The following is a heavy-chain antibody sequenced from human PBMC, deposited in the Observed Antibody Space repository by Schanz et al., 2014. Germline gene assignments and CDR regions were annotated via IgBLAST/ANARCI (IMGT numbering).Heavy chain of an antibody. D-gene: IGHD2-21*01. V-gene: IGHV3-30*18. CDR3: AKGQLLSYYFDY. J-gene: IGHJ4*02. CDR2: ISYHGSER. Sequence: QVQLVESGGGVVQPGRSLRLSCAGSGFSFSDYGMHWVRQAPGRGLEWVAVISYHGSERYYADSVKGRFTISRDNSKNTLYLQMNSLRAEDTAVYYCAKGQLLSYYFDYWGQGTLVTVSS. CDR1: GFSFSDYG.